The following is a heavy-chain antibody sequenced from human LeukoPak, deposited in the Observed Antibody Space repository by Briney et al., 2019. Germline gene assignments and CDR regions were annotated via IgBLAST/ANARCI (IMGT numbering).Heavy chain of an antibody. CDR3: ARRMAGATTDAFDI. V-gene: IGHV4-38-2*01. CDR2: INHSWNT. CDR1: GFSVSSGYY. J-gene: IGHJ3*02. D-gene: IGHD6-19*01. Sequence: SETLSLTCAVSGFSVSSGYYWGWIRQPPGKRLEWIGTINHSWNTFYNPSPKSRVTTSVDTSQHQFSLRLSSVTAADTAVYYCARRMAGATTDAFDIWGQGTMVTVSS.